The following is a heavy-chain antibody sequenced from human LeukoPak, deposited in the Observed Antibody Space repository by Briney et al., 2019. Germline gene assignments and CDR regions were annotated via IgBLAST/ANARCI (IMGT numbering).Heavy chain of an antibody. D-gene: IGHD4-17*01. CDR2: INPNSGGT. CDR1: GYTFTSYG. J-gene: IGHJ5*02. CDR3: ARASHDYGERFDP. Sequence: ASGKVSCKASGYTFTSYGISWVRQAPGQGLEWMGWINPNSGGTNYAQKLQGRVTMTTDTSTSTAYMELRSLRSDDTAVYYCARASHDYGERFDPWGQGTLVTVSS. V-gene: IGHV1-18*01.